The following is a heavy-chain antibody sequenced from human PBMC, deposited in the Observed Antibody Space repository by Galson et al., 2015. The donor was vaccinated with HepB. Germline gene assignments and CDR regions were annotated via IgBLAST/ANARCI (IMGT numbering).Heavy chain of an antibody. J-gene: IGHJ4*02. CDR2: ISSNGGST. D-gene: IGHD6-19*01. Sequence: SLRLSCAASGFTFSSYAMHWVRQAPGKGLEYVSAISSNGGSTYYANSVKGRFTISRDNSKNTLYLQMGSLRAEDMAVYYCARDARYPSSGWSRYDYWGQGTLVTVSS. CDR1: GFTFSSYA. CDR3: ARDARYPSSGWSRYDY. V-gene: IGHV3-64*01.